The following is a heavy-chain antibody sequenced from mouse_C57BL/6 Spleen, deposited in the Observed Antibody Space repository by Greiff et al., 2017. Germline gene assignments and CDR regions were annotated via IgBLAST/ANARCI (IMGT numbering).Heavy chain of an antibody. V-gene: IGHV1-42*01. Sequence: EVQLQQSGPELVKPGASVKISCKASGYSFTGYYMNWVKQSPEKSLEWIGEINPSTGGTTYNQKFKAKATLTVDKSSSTAYMQLKSLTSEDSAVYYCARFDGYYPCAYWGQGTLGTVSA. D-gene: IGHD2-3*01. CDR3: ARFDGYYPCAY. CDR2: INPSTGGT. J-gene: IGHJ3*01. CDR1: GYSFTGYY.